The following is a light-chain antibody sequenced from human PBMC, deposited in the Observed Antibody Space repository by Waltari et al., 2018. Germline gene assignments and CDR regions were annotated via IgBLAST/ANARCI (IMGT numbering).Light chain of an antibody. J-gene: IGKJ2*01. CDR1: QSVLYNSNNKNY. Sequence: DVVMTQSPDSLAVSLGERATINRKSRQSVLYNSNNKNYLAWYQQKPGQPPKLLIYWASTRESGVPDRFSGSGSGTDFTLTISSLQAEDVAVYYCQQYYSLPMYTFGQGTKLEIK. CDR3: QQYYSLPMYT. CDR2: WAS. V-gene: IGKV4-1*01.